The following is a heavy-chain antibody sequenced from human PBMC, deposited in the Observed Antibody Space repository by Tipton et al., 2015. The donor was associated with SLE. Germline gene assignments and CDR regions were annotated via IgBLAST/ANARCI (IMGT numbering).Heavy chain of an antibody. CDR2: IKYDGSVE. D-gene: IGHD3-16*01. CDR3: AKERFGAFEI. CDR1: GFTFSNYG. V-gene: IGHV3-7*01. Sequence: QLVQSGGGVVQPGGSLRLSCAASGFTFSNYGMHWVRQAPGKGLEWVANIKYDGSVEYYVDSVKGRFTISRDNGKNSLYLQMNSLRAEDTAVYYCAKERFGAFEIWGQGTMVTVSS. J-gene: IGHJ3*02.